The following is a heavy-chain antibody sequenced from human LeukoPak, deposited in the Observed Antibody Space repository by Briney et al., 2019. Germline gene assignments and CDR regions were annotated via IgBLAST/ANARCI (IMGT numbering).Heavy chain of an antibody. CDR3: TTVTSYYYDSSGTTSAVDY. Sequence: GGSLRLSCAASGFTFSNAWVSWVRQAPGKGLEWVGRIKSKTDGGTTDYAAPVKGRFTISRDDSKNTLYLQMNSLKTEDTAVYYCTTVTSYYYDSSGTTSAVDYWGQGTLVTVSS. D-gene: IGHD3-22*01. V-gene: IGHV3-15*01. CDR2: IKSKTDGGTT. J-gene: IGHJ4*02. CDR1: GFTFSNAW.